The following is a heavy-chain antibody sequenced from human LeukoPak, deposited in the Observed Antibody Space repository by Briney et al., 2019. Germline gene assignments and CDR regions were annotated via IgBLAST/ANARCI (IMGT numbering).Heavy chain of an antibody. CDR2: TYYSGST. CDR3: ARHLGPGGGPYDAFDI. D-gene: IGHD1-26*01. J-gene: IGHJ3*02. CDR1: GGSISSSSYY. V-gene: IGHV4-39*01. Sequence: SETLSLTCTVSGGSISSSSYYWGWIRQPPGKGLEWIGSTYYSGSTYYNPSLKSRVTISVDTSKNQFSLKLSSVTAADTAVYYCARHLGPGGGPYDAFDIWGQGTMVTVSS.